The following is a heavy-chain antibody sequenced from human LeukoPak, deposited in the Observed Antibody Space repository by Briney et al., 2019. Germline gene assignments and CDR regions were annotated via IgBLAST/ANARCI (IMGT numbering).Heavy chain of an antibody. CDR3: ARERGYCSGSACYGSDY. J-gene: IGHJ4*02. CDR1: GYTFTTFY. V-gene: IGHV1-46*01. CDR2: VNPTSGIS. Sequence: ASVKVSCRXSGYTFTTFYIHWVRQAPGQGLEWMGKVNPTSGISTYAQEFQGRVTMTRDTSTSTVYMELSSLRSDDAAVYFRARERGYCSGSACYGSDYWGQGTLVTVSS. D-gene: IGHD2-2*01.